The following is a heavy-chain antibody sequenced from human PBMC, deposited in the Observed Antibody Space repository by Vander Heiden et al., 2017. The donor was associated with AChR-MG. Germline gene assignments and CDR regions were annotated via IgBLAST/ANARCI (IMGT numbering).Heavy chain of an antibody. V-gene: IGHV3-23*01. J-gene: IGHJ4*02. CDR3: AKDGPRTWGAVDY. D-gene: IGHD7-27*01. Sequence: APGKGLEWVSPISSSGSSTYYPDSVKGRFTISRDNSKNTVFLQMNSLRAEDTALYYCAKDGPRTWGAVDYWGQGTVVTVSS. CDR2: ISSSGSST.